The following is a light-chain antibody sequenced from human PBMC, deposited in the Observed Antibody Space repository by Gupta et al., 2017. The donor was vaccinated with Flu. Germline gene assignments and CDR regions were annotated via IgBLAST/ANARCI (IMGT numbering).Light chain of an antibody. CDR3: QVWDSSSYHWV. V-gene: IGLV3-21*02. CDR2: DER. Sequence: GETARKNCMGVNLGRELVHWYKQKPGLAPVVVVDDERAQPAEITERFSGSNCGNTATLTRGRVEAGDEADYYCQVWDSSSYHWVFGGWTKLTVL. CDR1: NLGREL. J-gene: IGLJ3*02.